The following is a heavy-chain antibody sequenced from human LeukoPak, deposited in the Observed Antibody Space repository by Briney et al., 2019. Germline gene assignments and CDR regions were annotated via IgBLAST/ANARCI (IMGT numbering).Heavy chain of an antibody. CDR3: ARDFIFWAVAGGTVPWWWFDP. D-gene: IGHD6-19*01. J-gene: IGHJ5*02. CDR1: GYTFTGYY. CDR2: INPNSGGT. Sequence: ASVKVSCKASGYTFTGYYMHWVRQAPGQGLEWRGWINPNSGGTNYAQKFQGRVTMTRDTSISTAYMELSRLRSDDTAVYYCARDFIFWAVAGGTVPWWWFDPWGQGTLVTVSS. V-gene: IGHV1-2*02.